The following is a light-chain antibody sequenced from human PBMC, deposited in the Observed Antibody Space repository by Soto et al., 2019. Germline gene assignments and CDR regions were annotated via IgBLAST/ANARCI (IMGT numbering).Light chain of an antibody. J-gene: IGKJ2*01. CDR2: ATS. Sequence: EIVVTQSPGTLSLSPGERATLSCRVSQYVSNRLLAWYQQRPGQAPRLLIFATSGRATGIPVRFSASGSGTDFTLTISRLEPEDFAVYYCQQYGSSPYTFGQGTKLE. CDR1: QYVSNRL. V-gene: IGKV3-20*01. CDR3: QQYGSSPYT.